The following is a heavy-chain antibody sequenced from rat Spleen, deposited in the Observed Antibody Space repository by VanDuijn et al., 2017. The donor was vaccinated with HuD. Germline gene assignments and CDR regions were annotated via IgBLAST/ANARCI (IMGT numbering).Heavy chain of an antibody. CDR2: ISYEGSST. Sequence: EVQLVESGGGLVQSGKSLKLSCAASGFTFSNYYMAWVRQAPTKGLEWVASISYEGSSTYYGDSVKGRFTISRDNAKSTLYLQMNSLRSEDTATYYCARPNNYVYVMDAWGQGASVTVSS. CDR1: GFTFSNYY. D-gene: IGHD1-10*01. CDR3: ARPNNYVYVMDA. V-gene: IGHV5-22*01. J-gene: IGHJ4*01.